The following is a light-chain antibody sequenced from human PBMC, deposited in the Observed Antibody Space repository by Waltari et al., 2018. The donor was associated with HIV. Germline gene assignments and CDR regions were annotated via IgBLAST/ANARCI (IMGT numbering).Light chain of an antibody. CDR2: DNN. J-gene: IGLJ3*02. CDR3: GTWDPRLGSAV. V-gene: IGLV1-51*01. CDR1: SSNIGNNF. Sequence: QSVLTQPPSVSAAPGQKVTISCSFSSNIGNNFVSWYQHLPGAASKLLIYDNNNRPSGISDRFSGSKSGTSATLGITGLQTGDEADYYCGTWDPRLGSAVFGGGTKLTVL.